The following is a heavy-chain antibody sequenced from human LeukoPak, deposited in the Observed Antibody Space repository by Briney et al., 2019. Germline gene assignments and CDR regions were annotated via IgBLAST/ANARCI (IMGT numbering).Heavy chain of an antibody. CDR1: GFTFSNTW. J-gene: IGHJ4*02. Sequence: GSLRLSCAASGFTFSNTWMNWIRQPPGKGLEWIGYIYYSGSTNYNPSLKSRVTISVDTSKNQFSLKLSSVTAADTAVYYCASDGSLWWLRYWGQGTLVTVSS. CDR3: ASDGSLWWLRY. CDR2: IYYSGST. V-gene: IGHV4-59*08. D-gene: IGHD5-12*01.